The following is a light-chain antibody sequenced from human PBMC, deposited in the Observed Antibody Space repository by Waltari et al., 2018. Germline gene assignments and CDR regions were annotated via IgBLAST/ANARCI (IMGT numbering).Light chain of an antibody. J-gene: IGKJ1*01. CDR1: QSVSSK. CDR2: VRS. V-gene: IGKV3-15*01. CDR3: QQYNNWPPWT. Sequence: EIVMTQSPATLSVSPGERATLSCRASQSVSSKLAWYQQKPGQAPRLLIYVRSTRATGIPARFSGSGSGTEFTLTISSLQSEDFAVYYCQQYNNWPPWTFGQGTKVEIK.